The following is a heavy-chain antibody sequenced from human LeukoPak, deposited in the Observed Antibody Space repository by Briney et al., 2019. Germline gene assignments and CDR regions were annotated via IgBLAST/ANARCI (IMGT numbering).Heavy chain of an antibody. CDR2: FDPEDGET. D-gene: IGHD5-18*01. CDR1: GYTLTELS. CDR3: ATHGAAIGYYGMDV. J-gene: IGHJ6*02. Sequence: ASVKVSCKVSGYTLTELSMHWVRQAPGKGLEWMGGFDPEDGETVYAQKFQGRVTMTEDTSTDTAYMELSSLRSEDTAVYYCATHGAAIGYYGMDVWGQGTTVTVSS. V-gene: IGHV1-24*01.